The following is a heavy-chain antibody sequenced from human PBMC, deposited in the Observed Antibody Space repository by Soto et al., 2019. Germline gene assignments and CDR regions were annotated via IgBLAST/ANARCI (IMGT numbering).Heavy chain of an antibody. Sequence: QVLLQQWGAGRLKPSETLSLTCAVYGGSFIDYSWGWTRQSPGTGLEWIGEINHSGSANYNQSLKSRVTISVDTSKNQFSLKLYSVTAADAAVYYCARVSDYWSQGTLVTVSS. J-gene: IGHJ4*02. CDR2: INHSGSA. CDR3: ARVSDY. V-gene: IGHV4-34*01. CDR1: GGSFIDYS.